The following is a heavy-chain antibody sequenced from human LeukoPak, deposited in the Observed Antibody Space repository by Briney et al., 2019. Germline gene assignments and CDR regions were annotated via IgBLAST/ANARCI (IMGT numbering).Heavy chain of an antibody. CDR1: GFTFSSYA. J-gene: IGHJ3*02. CDR2: ISGSGGST. D-gene: IGHD3-22*01. CDR3: AKLGYYYDSSGYYTPDPAHGAFDI. V-gene: IGHV3-23*01. Sequence: PGGSLRLSCAASGFTFSSYAMSWVRQAPGKGLEWVSAISGSGGSTYYADSVKGRFTISRDNSKNTLYLQMNSLRAEDTAVYDCAKLGYYYDSSGYYTPDPAHGAFDIWGQGTMVTVSS.